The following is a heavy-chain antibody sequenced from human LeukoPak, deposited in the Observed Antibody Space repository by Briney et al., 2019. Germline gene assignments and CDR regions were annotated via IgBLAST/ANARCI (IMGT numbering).Heavy chain of an antibody. D-gene: IGHD6-19*01. CDR3: ARFYSSGWYSSQYYFDY. J-gene: IGHJ4*02. V-gene: IGHV1-69*01. CDR1: GGTFSSYA. Sequence: AASVKVSCKASGGTFSSYAISWVRQAPGQGLEWMGGIIPIFGTANYAQKFQGRVTITADESTSTAYMELSSLRSEDTAVYYCARFYSSGWYSSQYYFDYWGQGTLVTVSS. CDR2: IIPIFGTA.